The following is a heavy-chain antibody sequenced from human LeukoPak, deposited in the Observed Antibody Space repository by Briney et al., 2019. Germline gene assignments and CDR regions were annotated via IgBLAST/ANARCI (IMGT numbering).Heavy chain of an antibody. CDR2: IYPGVSDT. V-gene: IGHV5-51*01. Sequence: GESLKISCKGSGYSFSTYWIGWVRQMPGKGLEWMGIIYPGVSDTRYSPSFQGQVIISVDKSISTAYLQWSSLKASDTAIYYCARPSFRAFDIWGQGTMVTVSS. CDR1: GYSFSTYW. J-gene: IGHJ3*02. D-gene: IGHD3-16*01. CDR3: ARPSFRAFDI.